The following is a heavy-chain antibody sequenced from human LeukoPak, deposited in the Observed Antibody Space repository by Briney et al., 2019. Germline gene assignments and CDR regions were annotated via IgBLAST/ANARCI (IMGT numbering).Heavy chain of an antibody. J-gene: IGHJ4*02. CDR2: TSGSGGST. CDR3: AKGTARIPSYFDY. D-gene: IGHD5-18*01. Sequence: PGGSLRLSCAASGFMFSNYAMSWIRQAPGTGLEWVSATSGSGGSTYYTDSVKGRFTISRDNSKNTLYLRMNSLRAEDTAVYYCAKGTARIPSYFDYWGQGTLVTVSS. CDR1: GFMFSNYA. V-gene: IGHV3-23*01.